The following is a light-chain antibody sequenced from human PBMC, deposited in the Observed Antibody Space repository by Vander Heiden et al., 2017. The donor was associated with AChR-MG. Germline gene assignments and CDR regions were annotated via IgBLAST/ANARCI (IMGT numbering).Light chain of an antibody. CDR3: SSYATSNTV. J-gene: IGLJ2*01. Sequence: QSALTQPASVSGSPGQSITISCTGTSSDVGGFNYGSWYQQHPGKAPKLMIYEVSNRPSGVSDRFSGSKSGTTASLTIFGLQAEDEADYYCSSYATSNTVFGGGTKLTVL. CDR2: EVS. CDR1: SSDVGGFNY. V-gene: IGLV2-14*01.